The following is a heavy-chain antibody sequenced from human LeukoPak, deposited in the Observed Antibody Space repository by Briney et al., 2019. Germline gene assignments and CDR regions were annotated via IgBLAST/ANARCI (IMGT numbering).Heavy chain of an antibody. D-gene: IGHD6-19*01. V-gene: IGHV3-43*02. CDR2: ITGDGGRT. CDR1: GFSFDDYA. J-gene: IGHJ4*02. CDR3: AREGPIAVAGYFDY. Sequence: GESLRLSCEASGFSFDDYAMHWVRQAPGKGLEWVSLITGDGGRTYFADSVKGRFTISRDNSKNSLYLQMNSLRTEDTAFYYCAREGPIAVAGYFDYWGQGTLVTVSS.